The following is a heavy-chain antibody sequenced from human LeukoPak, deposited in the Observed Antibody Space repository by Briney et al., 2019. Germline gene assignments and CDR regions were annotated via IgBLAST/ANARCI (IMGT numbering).Heavy chain of an antibody. J-gene: IGHJ5*02. CDR2: IIPILGIA. Sequence: KISCKGSGYNFLTSWIGWVRQAPGQGLEWMGRIIPILGIATYAQKFQGRVTITADKSTSTAYMELSSLRSEDTAVYYCARAGIASNWFDPWGQGTLVTVSS. CDR1: GYNFLTSW. V-gene: IGHV1-69*04. CDR3: ARAGIASNWFDP. D-gene: IGHD6-13*01.